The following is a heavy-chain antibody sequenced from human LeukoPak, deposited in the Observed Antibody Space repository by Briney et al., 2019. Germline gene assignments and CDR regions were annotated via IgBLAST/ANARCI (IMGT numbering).Heavy chain of an antibody. J-gene: IGHJ4*02. Sequence: SETLSLTCSVSGGSINNTDYYWGWVRQSPGKGLEWIGSIYYTGSTYYNPSLKSRVTISVDTSKNQFSLKLSSVTAADTAVYYCARRLSGYSSGWYGGEFDYWGQGTLVTVSS. CDR2: IYYTGST. CDR3: ARRLSGYSSGWYGGEFDY. V-gene: IGHV4-39*07. CDR1: GGSINNTDYY. D-gene: IGHD6-19*01.